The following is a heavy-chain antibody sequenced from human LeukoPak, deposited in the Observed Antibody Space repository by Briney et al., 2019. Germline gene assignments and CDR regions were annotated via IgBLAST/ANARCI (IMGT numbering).Heavy chain of an antibody. CDR2: IYYSGST. V-gene: IGHV4-31*03. Sequence: SETLSLTCTVSGGSISSGGYYWSWIRQHPGKGLEWIGYIYYSGSTYYNPSLKSRVTISVDTSKSQFSLKLSSVTTADTAVYYCARSGAYDSSGFDYWGQGTLVTVSS. J-gene: IGHJ4*02. D-gene: IGHD3-22*01. CDR3: ARSGAYDSSGFDY. CDR1: GGSISSGGYY.